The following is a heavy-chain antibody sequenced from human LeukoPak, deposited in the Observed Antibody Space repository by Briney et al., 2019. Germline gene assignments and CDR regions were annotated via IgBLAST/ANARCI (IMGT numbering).Heavy chain of an antibody. J-gene: IGHJ3*02. V-gene: IGHV4-4*07. CDR1: GGSISSYY. Sequence: SETLSLTCTVSGGSISSYYWSWIRQPAGKGLEWIGRVYTSGSTNYNPSLKSRVTMSVGTSKNQFSLKLSSVTAADTAVYYCARDLRGFGELLNAFDIWGQGTMVTVSS. D-gene: IGHD3-10*01. CDR2: VYTSGST. CDR3: ARDLRGFGELLNAFDI.